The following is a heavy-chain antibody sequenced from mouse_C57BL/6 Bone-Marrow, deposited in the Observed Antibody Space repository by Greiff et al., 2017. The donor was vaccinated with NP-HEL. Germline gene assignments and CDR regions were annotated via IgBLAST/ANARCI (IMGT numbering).Heavy chain of an antibody. J-gene: IGHJ2*01. CDR2: IDPSDSYT. CDR1: GYTFTSYW. Sequence: QVQLQQPGAELVKPGASVKLSCKASGYTFTSYWMQWVKQRPGQGLEWIGEIDPSDSYTNYNQKFKGKATLTVDTSSSTAYMQLSSLTSEDSAVYYCAIRVYDWGQGTTLTVSS. V-gene: IGHV1-50*01. CDR3: AIRVYD. D-gene: IGHD1-1*01.